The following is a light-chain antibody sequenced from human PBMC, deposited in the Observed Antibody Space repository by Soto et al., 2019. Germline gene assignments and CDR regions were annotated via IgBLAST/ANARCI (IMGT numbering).Light chain of an antibody. J-gene: IGKJ2*01. CDR2: AAS. CDR3: QQSKT. V-gene: IGKV1-39*01. CDR1: QSISSY. Sequence: DIPMTPSPSSLSASVGDRVTITCRASQSISSYLNWYQQKPGKAPKLLIYAASSLQSGVPSRFSGSGSGTDFTLTISSLQPEDFATYYCQQSKTFGQGTKLEIK.